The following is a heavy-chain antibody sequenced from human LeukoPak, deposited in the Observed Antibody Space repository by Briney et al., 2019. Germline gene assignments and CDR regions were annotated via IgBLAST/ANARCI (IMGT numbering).Heavy chain of an antibody. CDR1: GYTFTSYY. D-gene: IGHD3-22*01. CDR2: INPSGGST. CDR3: ARDAEVTRYYDSSGTRDWYFDL. V-gene: IGHV1-46*01. J-gene: IGHJ2*01. Sequence: ASVKVSCKASGYTFTSYYMHWVRQAPGQGLEWMGIINPSGGSTSYAQKFQGRVTMTRDTSTSTVYMELSSLRSEDTAVYYCARDAEVTRYYDSSGTRDWYFDLWGRGTLVTVSS.